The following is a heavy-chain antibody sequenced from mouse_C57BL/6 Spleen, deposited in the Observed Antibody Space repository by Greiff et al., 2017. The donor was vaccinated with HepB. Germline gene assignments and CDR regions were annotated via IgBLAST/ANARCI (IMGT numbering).Heavy chain of an antibody. CDR3: ARKDSNSWYFDV. V-gene: IGHV1-26*01. J-gene: IGHJ1*03. Sequence: EVQLQQSGPELVKPGASVKISCKASGYTFTDYYMNWVKQSHGKSLEWIGDINPNNGGTSYNQKFKGKATLTVDKSSSTAYMELRSLTSEDSAVYYCARKDSNSWYFDVWGTGTTVTVSS. CDR1: GYTFTDYY. CDR2: INPNNGGT. D-gene: IGHD2-5*01.